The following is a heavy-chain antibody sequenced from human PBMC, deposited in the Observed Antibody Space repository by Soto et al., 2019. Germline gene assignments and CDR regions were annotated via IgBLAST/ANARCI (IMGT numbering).Heavy chain of an antibody. J-gene: IGHJ4*02. V-gene: IGHV2-5*02. CDR1: GFSLTTSGVG. D-gene: IGHD3-3*01. CDR2: IYWDDDK. Sequence: QITLNESGPTQVKPRQSLTLTCTFSGFSLTTSGVGVGWIRQSPGKAPEGLALIYWDDDKRYSPSLKSRLTITKDTPKTQVVLTMADLDPADTATYYCAHRVLRTVFGLVTTTAIYFDFWGQGTPVAVSS. CDR3: AHRVLRTVFGLVTTTAIYFDF.